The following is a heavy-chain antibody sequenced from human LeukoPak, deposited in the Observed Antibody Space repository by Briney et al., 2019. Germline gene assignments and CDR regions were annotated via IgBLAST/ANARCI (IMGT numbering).Heavy chain of an antibody. CDR2: IYTSGST. V-gene: IGHV4-61*02. D-gene: IGHD3-9*01. CDR1: GGSISSGSYY. Sequence: SETLSLTCTVSGGSISSGSYYWSWIRQPAGKGLEWIGRIYTSGSTNYNPSLKSRVTMSVDTSKNQFSLKLSSVTAADTAVYYCARTIFFAYYYYYMDVWGKGTTVTISS. J-gene: IGHJ6*03. CDR3: ARTIFFAYYYYYMDV.